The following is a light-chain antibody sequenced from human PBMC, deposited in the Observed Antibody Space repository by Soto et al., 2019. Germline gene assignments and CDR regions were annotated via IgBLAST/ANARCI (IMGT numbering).Light chain of an antibody. J-gene: IGKJ4*01. V-gene: IGKV3-11*01. CDR2: DAS. CDR3: QQRSNCPRAPT. CDR1: QSVSNY. Sequence: EVVLTQSPATLSLSPGERATLSCRASQSVSNYLVWYQQKPGQAPRLLIYDASNRATGIPARISGSGSGTDFTLTSSSLDPEDFAVYHCQQRSNCPRAPTFGGGAKVEIK.